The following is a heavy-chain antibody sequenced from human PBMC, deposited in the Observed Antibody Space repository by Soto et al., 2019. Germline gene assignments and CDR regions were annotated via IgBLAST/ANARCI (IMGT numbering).Heavy chain of an antibody. CDR1: GFTFSSYW. CDR3: ARDDRYYYYYMDV. CDR2: IKQDGSEK. V-gene: IGHV3-7*01. J-gene: IGHJ6*03. Sequence: EVQLVESGGGLVQPGGSLRLSCAASGFTFSSYWMSWVRQAPGKGLEWVANIKQDGSEKYYVDSVKGRFTISRDNAKNSLYLQMNSLRAEDTAVYYCARDDRYYYYYMDVWGKGTTVTVSS.